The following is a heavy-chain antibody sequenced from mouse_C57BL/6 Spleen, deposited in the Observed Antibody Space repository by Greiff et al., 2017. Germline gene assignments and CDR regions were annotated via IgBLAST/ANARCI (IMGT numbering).Heavy chain of an antibody. V-gene: IGHV1-54*01. Sequence: QVQLQQSGAELVRPGTSVKVSCKASGYAFTNYLIEWVKQRPGQGLEWIGVINPGSGGTNYNEKFKGKATLTADKSSSTAYMQLSSLTSEDSAVXFCARGEDDGYYVYYFDYWGQGTTLTVSS. J-gene: IGHJ2*01. CDR2: INPGSGGT. D-gene: IGHD2-3*01. CDR1: GYAFTNYL. CDR3: ARGEDDGYYVYYFDY.